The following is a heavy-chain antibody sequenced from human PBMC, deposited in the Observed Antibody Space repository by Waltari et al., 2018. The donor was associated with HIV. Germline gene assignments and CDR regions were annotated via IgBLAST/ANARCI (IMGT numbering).Heavy chain of an antibody. Sequence: EVQLVVSGGGLVQPGGSLRFSCAAAGVTFPCNWICWVRPAPGKGLEWVANIKQDGSEKYYVDSVKGRFTISRDNAKNSLYLQMNSLRAEDTAVYYCARDNWNDGLDIWGQWTMVTVSS. CDR1: GVTFPCNW. CDR3: ARDNWNDGLDI. V-gene: IGHV3-7*01. J-gene: IGHJ3*02. D-gene: IGHD1-1*01. CDR2: IKQDGSEK.